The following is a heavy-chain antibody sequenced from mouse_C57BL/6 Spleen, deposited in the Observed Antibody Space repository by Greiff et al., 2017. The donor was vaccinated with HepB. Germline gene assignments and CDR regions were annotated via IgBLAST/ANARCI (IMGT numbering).Heavy chain of an antibody. D-gene: IGHD2-3*01. Sequence: QVQLKQPGAELVKPGASVKLSCKASGYTFTSYWMHWVKQRPGRGLEWIGRIDPNSGGTKYNEKFKSKATLTVDKPSSTAYMQLSSLTSEDSAVYYCARSDGYYEGYFDVWGTGTTVTVSS. CDR3: ARSDGYYEGYFDV. CDR2: IDPNSGGT. CDR1: GYTFTSYW. V-gene: IGHV1-72*01. J-gene: IGHJ1*03.